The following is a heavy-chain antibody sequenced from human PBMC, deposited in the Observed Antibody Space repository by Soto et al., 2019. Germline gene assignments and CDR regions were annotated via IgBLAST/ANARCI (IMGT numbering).Heavy chain of an antibody. CDR3: ARGNVGATSRGWFDT. V-gene: IGHV1-3*01. CDR2: INAGNGDT. Sequence: QVQLVQSGAEVKKPGASVKVSCKASGYTFTSYAMHWVRQAPGQRLEWMGWINAGNGDTKYSQKFQGRVTITRDTSEXTAYMELSSLRSEDTAVYYCARGNVGATSRGWFDTWGQGTLVTVSS. CDR1: GYTFTSYA. D-gene: IGHD1-26*01. J-gene: IGHJ5*02.